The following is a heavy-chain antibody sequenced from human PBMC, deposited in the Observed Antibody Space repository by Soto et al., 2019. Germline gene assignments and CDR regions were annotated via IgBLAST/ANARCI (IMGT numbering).Heavy chain of an antibody. CDR1: GFSLSTSGVG. D-gene: IGHD3-10*01. CDR2: IYWDDNK. Sequence: QITLKESGPTLVKPTQTLTLTCTFSGFSLSTSGVGVGWIRQPPGKALEWLAFIYWDDNKRYSPSLKSRLTIPKDTSKNQVVLTMTNMDPVDTATYYCAHTLALGIRGLPDFFDYWGQGTLVTVSS. V-gene: IGHV2-5*02. J-gene: IGHJ4*02. CDR3: AHTLALGIRGLPDFFDY.